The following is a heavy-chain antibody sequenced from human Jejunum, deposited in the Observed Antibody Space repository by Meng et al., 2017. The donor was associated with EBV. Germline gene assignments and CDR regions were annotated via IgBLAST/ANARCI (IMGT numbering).Heavy chain of an antibody. CDR2: ISAGSGDT. V-gene: IGHV1-3*01. CDR1: GYTLTNYA. Sequence: QVHLVQSGAEVKKPGAAVKVSCKASGYTLTNYALHWVRQAPGQGVEWMGYISAGSGDTKNSQKFQGRVTFTRDTSASTVYMELSSLRSEDTAMYYCARGSSWNRGDYWGQGTLVTVSS. D-gene: IGHD6-13*01. J-gene: IGHJ4*02. CDR3: ARGSSWNRGDY.